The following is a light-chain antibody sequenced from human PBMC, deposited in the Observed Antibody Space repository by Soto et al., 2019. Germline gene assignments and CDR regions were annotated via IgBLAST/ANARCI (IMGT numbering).Light chain of an antibody. CDR3: AAWDDSLNGYV. V-gene: IGLV1-44*01. Sequence: QSVLTQPPSASETPGQRVTISCSGSSSDIGRYTVNWYQQLPGTAPKLLIYSNNQRPSGVPDRFSGSKSGTSASLAISGLQSEDEADYYCAAWDDSLNGYVFGTGTRSPS. CDR2: SNN. CDR1: SSDIGRYT. J-gene: IGLJ1*01.